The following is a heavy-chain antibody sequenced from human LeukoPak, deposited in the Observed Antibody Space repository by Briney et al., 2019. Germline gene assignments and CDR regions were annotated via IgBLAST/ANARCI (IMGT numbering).Heavy chain of an antibody. CDR2: IRTDGSNK. Sequence: GGSLRLSCAASGFTFINLGIQWVRQAPGKGLEWVAFIRTDGSNKYYTDSVKGRFTISRDNSKNTLYLQMNSLRAEDTAVYYCVRGGMLMGYFDYWGQGTLVTVSS. V-gene: IGHV3-30*02. J-gene: IGHJ4*02. CDR3: VRGGMLMGYFDY. CDR1: GFTFINLG. D-gene: IGHD3-10*02.